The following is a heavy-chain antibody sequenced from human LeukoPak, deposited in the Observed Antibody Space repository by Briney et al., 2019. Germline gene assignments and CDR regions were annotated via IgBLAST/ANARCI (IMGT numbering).Heavy chain of an antibody. D-gene: IGHD6-13*01. V-gene: IGHV3-43D*03. Sequence: GGSLRLSCAASGFTFDDYAMHWVRQAPGKGLEWVSLISWDGGSTYYADSVKGRFTISRDNSKNSLYLQMNSLRAEDTALYYCAKDHGGGSSWLGDFDYWGQGTLVTVSS. CDR1: GFTFDDYA. CDR2: ISWDGGST. CDR3: AKDHGGGSSWLGDFDY. J-gene: IGHJ4*02.